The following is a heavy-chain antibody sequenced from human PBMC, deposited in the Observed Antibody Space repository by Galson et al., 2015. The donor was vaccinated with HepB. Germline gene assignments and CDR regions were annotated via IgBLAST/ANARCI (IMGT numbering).Heavy chain of an antibody. CDR2: ISYDGSNK. CDR3: AKDGGYDIVGYYYYGMDV. V-gene: IGHV3-30*18. J-gene: IGHJ6*02. Sequence: SLRLSCAASGFTFSSYGMHWVRQAPGKGLEWVAVISYDGSNKYYADSVKGRFTISRDNSKNTLYLQMNSLRAEDTAVYYCAKDGGYDIVGYYYYGMDVWGQGTTVTVSS. D-gene: IGHD3-9*01. CDR1: GFTFSSYG.